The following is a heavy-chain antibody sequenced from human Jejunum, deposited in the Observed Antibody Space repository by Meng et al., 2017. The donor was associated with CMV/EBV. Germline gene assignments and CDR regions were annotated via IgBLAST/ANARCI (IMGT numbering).Heavy chain of an antibody. CDR2: ISSGGGST. V-gene: IGHV3-23*01. J-gene: IGHJ4*02. D-gene: IGHD3-16*01. CDR1: GFTFSNYA. CDR3: ANKNVGTLEY. Sequence: LTWAASGFTFSNYAMSWVRQAPGKGLEWVSSISSGGGSTYYADSVKGRFTISRDNSKDTLYLQMNSLRAEDTAVYYCANKNVGTLEYWGQGTLVTVSS.